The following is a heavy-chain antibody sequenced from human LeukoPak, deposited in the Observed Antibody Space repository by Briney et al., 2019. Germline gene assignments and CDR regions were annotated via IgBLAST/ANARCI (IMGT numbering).Heavy chain of an antibody. CDR1: GFIFSSSA. J-gene: IGHJ2*01. CDR2: VSDDGSDK. CDR3: ARDFRYGGRNWYFDL. D-gene: IGHD4-23*01. Sequence: GGSLRLSCAASGFIFSSSAIHWVRQAPGKGLEWVAVVSDDGSDKKYADSVKGRFTISRDNSKNTVYLQINSLRTEDTAVYYCARDFRYGGRNWYFDLWGRGTLVTVSS. V-gene: IGHV3-30-3*01.